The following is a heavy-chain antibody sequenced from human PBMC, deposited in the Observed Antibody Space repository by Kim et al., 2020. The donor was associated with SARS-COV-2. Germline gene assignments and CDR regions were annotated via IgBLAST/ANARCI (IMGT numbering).Heavy chain of an antibody. V-gene: IGHV3-48*02. Sequence: VKGRFTISRDNAKNSLYLQMNSLRDEDTAVYYCARDRGDYYDSSVGAFDIWGQGTMVSVSS. CDR3: ARDRGDYYDSSVGAFDI. D-gene: IGHD3-22*01. J-gene: IGHJ3*02.